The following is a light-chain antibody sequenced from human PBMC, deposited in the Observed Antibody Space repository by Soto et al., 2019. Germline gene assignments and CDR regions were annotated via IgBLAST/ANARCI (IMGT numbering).Light chain of an antibody. CDR3: ASWEDSLNGPM. CDR1: SSNIGSNT. Sequence: QSVLTQPPSASGTPGQRVTISCSGNSSNIGSNTVNWYQRLPGTAPKLLIYSDDQRPSGVPDRFSGSKSGTSASLAISGLQSEDEAEYYCASWEDSLNGPMFGAGTKVTVL. V-gene: IGLV1-44*01. J-gene: IGLJ3*02. CDR2: SDD.